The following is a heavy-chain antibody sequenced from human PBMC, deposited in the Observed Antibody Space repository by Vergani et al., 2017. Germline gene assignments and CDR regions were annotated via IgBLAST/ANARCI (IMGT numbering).Heavy chain of an antibody. V-gene: IGHV1-69*04. J-gene: IGHJ6*02. Sequence: QVHLVQSGTEVKKPGSSVKVSCKASGGTFSSYTISWVRQAPGQGLEWMGRIIPILGIANYAQKFQGRVTITADKSTSTAYMELSSLRSEDTAVYYCARGRGYGDYYYGMDVWGQGTTVTVSS. D-gene: IGHD4-17*01. CDR3: ARGRGYGDYYYGMDV. CDR2: IIPILGIA. CDR1: GGTFSSYT.